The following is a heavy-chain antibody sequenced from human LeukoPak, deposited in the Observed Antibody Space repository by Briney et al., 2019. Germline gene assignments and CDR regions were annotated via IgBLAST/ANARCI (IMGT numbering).Heavy chain of an antibody. Sequence: ETSETLSLTCTVSGGSISSSSYCWGWIRQPPGKGLEWIGSIYYSGSTYYNPSLKSRVTISVDTSKNQFSLKLSSVTAADTAVYYCARRSGGYGSGSYYKRNWFDPWGQGTLVTVSS. D-gene: IGHD3-10*01. CDR3: ARRSGGYGSGSYYKRNWFDP. J-gene: IGHJ5*02. V-gene: IGHV4-39*01. CDR1: GGSISSSSYC. CDR2: IYYSGST.